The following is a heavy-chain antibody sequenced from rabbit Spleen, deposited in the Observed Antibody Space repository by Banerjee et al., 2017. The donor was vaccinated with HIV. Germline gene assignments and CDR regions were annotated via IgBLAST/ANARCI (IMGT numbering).Heavy chain of an antibody. CDR3: ARDLDSVIGWNFGW. CDR1: AFSFSNKAT. Sequence: QDQLVESGRGLAKPQGSLQLSCPASAFSFSNKATLPWARQTAGKGLEWIACINAVTGKAVYASWAKGRFTFSKTSSTTVTLQMTNLTAADTATYFCARDLDSVIGWNFGWWGPGTLVTVS. J-gene: IGHJ6*01. V-gene: IGHV1S45*01. D-gene: IGHD4-1*01. CDR2: INAVTGKA.